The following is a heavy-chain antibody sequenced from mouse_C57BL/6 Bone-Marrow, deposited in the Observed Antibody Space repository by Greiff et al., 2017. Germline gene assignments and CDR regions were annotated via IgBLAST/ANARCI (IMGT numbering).Heavy chain of an antibody. CDR3: TTLLRFAY. V-gene: IGHV14-4*01. CDR1: GFNFTDDY. J-gene: IGHJ3*01. Sequence: VQLKQSGAELVRPGASVKLSCTASGFNFTDDYMHWVKQRPEQGLEWIGWIDPENGDTEYASKFQGKATITADTSSNTAYLQLSSLTSEDTAVYYCTTLLRFAYWGQGTLVTVSA. D-gene: IGHD1-1*01. CDR2: IDPENGDT.